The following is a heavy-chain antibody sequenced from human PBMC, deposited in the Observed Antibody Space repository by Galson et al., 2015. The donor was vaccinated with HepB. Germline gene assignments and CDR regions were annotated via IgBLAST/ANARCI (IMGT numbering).Heavy chain of an antibody. Sequence: SLRLSCAASGFTFSSYGMIWVRQAPGKGLEWVSAVMSGSGGAFYADSVKGRFTISRDNSKNTLSLQMNSLGAEDTAVYYCAKCGVLSSGWCNYLDPWGQGTLVTVSS. CDR2: VMSGSGGA. CDR1: GFTFSSYG. D-gene: IGHD6-19*01. V-gene: IGHV3-23*01. CDR3: AKCGVLSSGWCNYLDP. J-gene: IGHJ5*02.